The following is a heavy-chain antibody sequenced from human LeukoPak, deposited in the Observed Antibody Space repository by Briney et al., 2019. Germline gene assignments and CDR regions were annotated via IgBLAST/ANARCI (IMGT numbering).Heavy chain of an antibody. V-gene: IGHV3-21*01. Sequence: PGGSLRLSCAAYGFTLSSHSMNWVRQAPGKGLEWVSSISSSSSYIHSVDSVKGRFTISRDNAKNSLYLQMNSLRAEDTAVYYCARDLYDSGAYSSPTDYWGQGTLVTVSS. CDR1: GFTLSSHS. D-gene: IGHD3-22*01. CDR2: ISSSSSYI. CDR3: ARDLYDSGAYSSPTDY. J-gene: IGHJ4*02.